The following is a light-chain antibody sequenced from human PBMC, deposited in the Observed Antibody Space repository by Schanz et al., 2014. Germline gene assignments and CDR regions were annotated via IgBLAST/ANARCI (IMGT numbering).Light chain of an antibody. J-gene: IGKJ2*01. V-gene: IGKV4-1*01. CDR3: QQYYSTPPT. CDR1: QSVLYSSNNKNY. CDR2: WAS. Sequence: DIVMTQSPNSLTVSLGERATINCKPSQSVLYSSNNKNYLAWYQQKPGQAPKLLIYWASTRESGVPDRFSGSGSGTDFTLTISSLQAEDVAVYYCQQYYSTPPTFGQGTKVEIK.